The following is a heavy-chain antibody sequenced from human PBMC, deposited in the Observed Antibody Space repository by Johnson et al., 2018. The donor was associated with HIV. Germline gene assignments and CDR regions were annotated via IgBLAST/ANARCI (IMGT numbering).Heavy chain of an antibody. CDR2: ISGGGGIT. CDR1: GFAFSNYA. D-gene: IGHD3-22*01. Sequence: VQLVESGGGLVQPGGSLRLSCAASGFAFSNYAMSWVRQAPGKGLQWVSFISGGGGITYSADSVKGRFTISRDNSKNTLYLQINSLRAEDTAVYYCAKYYDGGGYYRGSAFDIWGQGTMVTVSS. CDR3: AKYYDGGGYYRGSAFDI. V-gene: IGHV3-23*04. J-gene: IGHJ3*02.